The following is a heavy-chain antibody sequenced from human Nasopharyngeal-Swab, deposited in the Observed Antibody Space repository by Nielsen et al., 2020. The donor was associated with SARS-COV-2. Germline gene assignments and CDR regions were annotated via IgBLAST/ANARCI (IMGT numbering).Heavy chain of an antibody. V-gene: IGHV4-59*08. D-gene: IGHD3-22*01. CDR2: IYYSGST. CDR3: ARHGDYYDSSGYLYYFDY. CDR1: GGSISSYY. Sequence: SETLSLTCTVSGGSISSYYWSWIRQPPGKGLEWIGYIYYSGSTNYNPSLKNRVTISVDTSKNQFSLKLSSVTAADTAVYYCARHGDYYDSSGYLYYFDYWGQGTLVTVSS. J-gene: IGHJ4*02.